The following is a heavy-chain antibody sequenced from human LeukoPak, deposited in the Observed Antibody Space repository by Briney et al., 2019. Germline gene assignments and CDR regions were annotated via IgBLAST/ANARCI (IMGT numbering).Heavy chain of an antibody. V-gene: IGHV3-48*04. CDR2: ISGSGSTI. J-gene: IGHJ4*02. CDR3: ARDRVGAYEFDY. Sequence: GGSLRLSCAASGFTFSSYAMSWVRQAPGKGLEWVSAISGSGSTIYYADSVKGRFTISRDNAKNSLYLQMNSLRAEDTAVYYCARDRVGAYEFDYWGQGTLVTVSS. CDR1: GFTFSSYA. D-gene: IGHD1-26*01.